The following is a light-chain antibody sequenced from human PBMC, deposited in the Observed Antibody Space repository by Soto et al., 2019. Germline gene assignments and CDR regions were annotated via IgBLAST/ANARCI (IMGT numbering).Light chain of an antibody. V-gene: IGKV1-5*01. CDR1: QSVTNW. CDR2: DAS. CDR3: QQYTTYPYT. Sequence: DIQMTQSPSTLSASVGDRVTITCRASQSVTNWLAWYQQKPGKAPNLLIYDASSLQSGIPSRFSGSGSGTEFTLTLSLLQTDDFATYYCQQYTTYPYTFGQGTKLEIK. J-gene: IGKJ2*01.